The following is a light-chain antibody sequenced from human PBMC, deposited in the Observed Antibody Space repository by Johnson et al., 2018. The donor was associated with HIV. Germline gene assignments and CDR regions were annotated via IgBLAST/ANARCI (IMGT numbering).Light chain of an antibody. V-gene: IGLV1-51*02. J-gene: IGLJ1*01. CDR1: SSNIGNNY. CDR2: EDT. Sequence: QSVLTQPPSVSAAPGQKVTISCSGTSSNIGNNYVSWYQQLPGTAPKLLIYEDTRRPSGIPDRFSGSKSGTSATLGITGLQTGDEGDYYCGTWDGSLSAGAVFGTGTKGTVL. CDR3: GTWDGSLSAGAV.